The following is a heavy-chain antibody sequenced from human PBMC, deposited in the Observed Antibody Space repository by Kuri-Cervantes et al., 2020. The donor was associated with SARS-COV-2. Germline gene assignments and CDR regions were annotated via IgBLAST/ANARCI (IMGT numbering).Heavy chain of an antibody. D-gene: IGHD6-19*01. CDR2: IWYDGSNK. J-gene: IGHJ4*02. Sequence: GGSLRLSCAASGFTFTNHGMHWVRQAPGKGLEWVALIWYDGSNKYYVDSVKGRFAISRDTSKNTLYLQMNSLRAEDTAVYYCARDPAVAGYFDYWGQGTLVTVSS. CDR3: ARDPAVAGYFDY. V-gene: IGHV3-33*01. CDR1: GFTFTNHG.